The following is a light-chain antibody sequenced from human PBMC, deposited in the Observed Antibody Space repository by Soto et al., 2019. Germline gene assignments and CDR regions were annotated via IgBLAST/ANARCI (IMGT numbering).Light chain of an antibody. CDR2: AAS. V-gene: IGKV1-39*01. CDR3: QQSYNSHT. J-gene: IGKJ2*01. CDR1: QTISNH. Sequence: PMTQSPSTLSASVGDSVTITCRASQTISNHLNWYQQKPGKAPKLLIYAASTLQSGVPSRFSGSGSETDFTLTISSLQPEDFATYFCQQSYNSHTFGQGTKLEIK.